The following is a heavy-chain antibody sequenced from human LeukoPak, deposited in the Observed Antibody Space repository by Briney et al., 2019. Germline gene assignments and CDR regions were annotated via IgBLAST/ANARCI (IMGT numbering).Heavy chain of an antibody. CDR3: ARQRTPTYYYGMDV. D-gene: IGHD1-1*01. Sequence: GGSLRLSCAASGFTVSSNYMSWVRQAPGKGLEWVSVIYSGGSTYYADSVKGRFTISRDNFKNTLYLQMNSLRAEDTAVYYCARQRTPTYYYGMDVWGQGTTVTVSS. CDR1: GFTVSSNY. J-gene: IGHJ6*02. V-gene: IGHV3-53*01. CDR2: IYSGGST.